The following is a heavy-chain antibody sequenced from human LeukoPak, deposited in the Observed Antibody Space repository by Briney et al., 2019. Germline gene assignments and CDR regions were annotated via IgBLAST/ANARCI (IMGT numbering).Heavy chain of an antibody. D-gene: IGHD6-19*01. V-gene: IGHV3-30-3*01. CDR2: ISYDGNNK. CDR1: GFTFNTYA. CDR3: ARSYRSGWHYFDY. J-gene: IGHJ4*02. Sequence: PGRFLRLPCAVSGFTFNTYAMHWVRQAPGKGLEWVAVISYDGNNKYYADSVKGRFTISRDTSKSTLYLQMNGLRAEDTAVYYCARSYRSGWHYFDYWGQGTLVIVSS.